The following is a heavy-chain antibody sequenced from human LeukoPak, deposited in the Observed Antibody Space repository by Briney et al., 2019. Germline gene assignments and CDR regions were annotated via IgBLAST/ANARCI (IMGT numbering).Heavy chain of an antibody. D-gene: IGHD3-22*01. CDR3: ARDKEGYYDSSGYFVY. J-gene: IGHJ4*02. Sequence: SETLSLTCTVSGGSISGYYWSWFRQPPGKGLEWIAYIYNSVTTNYNPSLKSRVSISIDTSKNQISLRLSSVTAADTAVYYCARDKEGYYDSSGYFVYWGQGTLVTVSS. CDR2: IYNSVTT. CDR1: GGSISGYY. V-gene: IGHV4-4*08.